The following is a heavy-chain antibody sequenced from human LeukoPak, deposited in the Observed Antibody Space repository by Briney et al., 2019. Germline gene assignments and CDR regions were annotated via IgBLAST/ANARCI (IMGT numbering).Heavy chain of an antibody. Sequence: EGSLRLSCVASGFTFSSYAMSWVRQAPGKGLEWVSVISGSGGSTYYADSVKGRFTISRDNSKNTLYLLMNSLRAEDTAAYYCAKAPIAAAAYYFHYWGQGTLVTVSS. J-gene: IGHJ4*02. V-gene: IGHV3-23*01. CDR3: AKAPIAAAAYYFHY. CDR2: ISGSGGST. D-gene: IGHD6-13*01. CDR1: GFTFSSYA.